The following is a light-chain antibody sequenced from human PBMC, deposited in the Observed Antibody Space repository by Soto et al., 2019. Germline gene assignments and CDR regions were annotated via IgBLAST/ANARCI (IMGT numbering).Light chain of an antibody. J-gene: IGKJ3*01. CDR3: LQHNSYPFT. CDR1: QDIRNA. Sequence: DIQMTQSPSSLAASVGDRVTITCRASQDIRNALGWYQQKPGKAPKRLIYGASSLQSGVPSRFSGSRSGTEFTLTISSLQPEDFATYYCLQHNSYPFTFGPGTKVDIK. V-gene: IGKV1-17*01. CDR2: GAS.